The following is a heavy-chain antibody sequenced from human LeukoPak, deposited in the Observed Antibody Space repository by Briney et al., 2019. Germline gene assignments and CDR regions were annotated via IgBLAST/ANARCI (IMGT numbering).Heavy chain of an antibody. CDR3: ARKLYDSSRYGQTYYFDY. V-gene: IGHV1-18*01. J-gene: IGHJ4*02. CDR2: ISPYNGDT. CDR1: GYTFTSYG. D-gene: IGHD3-22*01. Sequence: ASVEVSCKASGYTFTSYGISWVRQAPGQGLEWMGWISPYNGDTDYAQKLQGRVTMTTDTSTSIAYMDLGSLRSDDTAVYYCARKLYDSSRYGQTYYFDYWGQGTLVTVSS.